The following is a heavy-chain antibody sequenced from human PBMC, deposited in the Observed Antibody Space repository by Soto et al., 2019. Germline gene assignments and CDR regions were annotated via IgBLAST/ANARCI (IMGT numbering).Heavy chain of an antibody. V-gene: IGHV1-46*02. D-gene: IGHD2-8*01. CDR2: INPSGGST. J-gene: IGHJ3*02. Sequence: SVKVSCKASGYTFNSYYIHWVRQAPGQGLEWMGMINPSGGSTNYAQKFQGRVTMTRDTSTSTVYMDLSSLGSADTAIYYCAREGRYFTSAGGKHDVFDIWAQGTTVPVSS. CDR1: GYTFNSYY. CDR3: AREGRYFTSAGGKHDVFDI.